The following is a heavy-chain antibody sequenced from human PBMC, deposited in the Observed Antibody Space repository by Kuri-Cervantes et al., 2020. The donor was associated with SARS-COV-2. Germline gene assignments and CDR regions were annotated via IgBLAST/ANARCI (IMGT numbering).Heavy chain of an antibody. CDR3: AKDLLRARKGIVVVPAARGGYYYYGMDV. CDR1: GFTFSSYG. V-gene: IGHV3-30*18. D-gene: IGHD2-2*01. Sequence: GESLKISCAASGFTFSSYGMHWVRQAPGKGLEWVAVISYDGSNKYYADSVKSRFTISRDNSKNTLYLQMNSLRAEDTAVYYCAKDLLRARKGIVVVPAARGGYYYYGMDVWGQGTTVTVSS. J-gene: IGHJ6*02. CDR2: ISYDGSNK.